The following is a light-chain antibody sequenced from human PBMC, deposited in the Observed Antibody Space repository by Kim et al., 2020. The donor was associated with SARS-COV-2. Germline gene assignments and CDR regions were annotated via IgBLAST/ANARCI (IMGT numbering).Light chain of an antibody. CDR2: GDN. CDR3: QSFDAVLTKI. J-gene: IGLJ2*01. V-gene: IGLV1-40*01. Sequence: GQTVTISCTGSSSDIGSGYSVYWYQHISGTAPKLLISGDNNRPSGVPDRFSASRSGTSASLAITGPQAEDEAVYYCQSFDAVLTKIFGGGTQLTVL. CDR1: SSDIGSGYS.